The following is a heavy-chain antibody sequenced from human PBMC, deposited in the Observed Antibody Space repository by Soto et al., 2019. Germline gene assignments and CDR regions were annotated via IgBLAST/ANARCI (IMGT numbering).Heavy chain of an antibody. CDR1: GFTFSSYA. Sequence: GGSLRLSCAASGFTFSSYAMSWVRQAPGKGLEWVSAISGSGGSTYYADSVKGRFTISRDNSKNTLYLQMNSLRAEDTAVYYCAKDPPRYCSGSSCYTSRYFDYWGQGTLVTVSS. CDR2: ISGSGGST. CDR3: AKDPPRYCSGSSCYTSRYFDY. D-gene: IGHD2-15*01. J-gene: IGHJ4*02. V-gene: IGHV3-23*01.